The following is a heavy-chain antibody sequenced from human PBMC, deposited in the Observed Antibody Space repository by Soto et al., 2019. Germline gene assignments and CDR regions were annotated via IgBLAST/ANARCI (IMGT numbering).Heavy chain of an antibody. J-gene: IGHJ6*02. CDR2: IDPSDSYT. CDR3: AGSRGIVGADYYYYGMDV. D-gene: IGHD1-26*01. V-gene: IGHV5-10-1*01. Sequence: GESLKISCNGSGYIFTSYWISWVRQMPGKGLEWMGRIDPSDSYTNYSPSFQGHVTISADKSISTAYLQWSSLKASDTAMYYCAGSRGIVGADYYYYGMDVWGQGTTVTVSS. CDR1: GYIFTSYW.